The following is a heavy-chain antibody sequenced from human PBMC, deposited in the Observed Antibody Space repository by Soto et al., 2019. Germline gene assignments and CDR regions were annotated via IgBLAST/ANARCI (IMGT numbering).Heavy chain of an antibody. V-gene: IGHV4-34*01. D-gene: IGHD3-22*01. CDR1: GGSFSGYY. CDR3: GSHYYDSSGYSNY. Sequence: SETLSLTCAVYGGSFSGYYWSWIRQPPGKGLEWIGEINHSGSTNYNPSLKSRVTISVDTSKNQFSLKLSSVTAADTAVYYCGSHYYDSSGYSNYWGQETLVTVSS. J-gene: IGHJ4*02. CDR2: INHSGST.